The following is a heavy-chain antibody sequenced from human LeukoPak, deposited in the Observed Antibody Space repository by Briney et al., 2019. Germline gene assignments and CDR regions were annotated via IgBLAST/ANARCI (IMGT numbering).Heavy chain of an antibody. J-gene: IGHJ3*02. CDR3: ARGSEVGGTEKNALDI. V-gene: IGHV1-2*02. Sequence: ASVTVSCKTSGYTFTDYYIHWARQAPGQGLEWMGWINPKSVDTRYAQNFQDRVTMTRDTSITTAYMELSGLRSDDTALYYCARGSEVGGTEKNALDIWGQGTMVTVSS. CDR1: GYTFTDYY. CDR2: INPKSVDT. D-gene: IGHD1-26*01.